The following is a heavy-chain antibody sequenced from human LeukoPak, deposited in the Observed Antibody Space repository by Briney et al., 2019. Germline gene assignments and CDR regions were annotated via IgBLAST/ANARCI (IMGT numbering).Heavy chain of an antibody. D-gene: IGHD1-26*01. V-gene: IGHV5-51*01. CDR3: ARRYSGSYYPEYFDY. Sequence: GESLKISCKGSGYRFSSDWIGWVRQMPGKGLEWMGIIWPGDSDTRYSPSFQGQVTISADKSNSIVYLQWSSLKASDTVMYYCARRYSGSYYPEYFDYWGQGTLVTVSS. J-gene: IGHJ4*02. CDR1: GYRFSSDW. CDR2: IWPGDSDT.